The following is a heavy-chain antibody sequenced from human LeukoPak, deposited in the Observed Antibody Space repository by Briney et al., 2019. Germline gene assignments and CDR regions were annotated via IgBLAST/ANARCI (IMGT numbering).Heavy chain of an antibody. CDR3: AKDVVVVAATGDDY. CDR1: GFTFRTCT. V-gene: IGHV3-23*01. J-gene: IGHJ4*02. D-gene: IGHD2-15*01. CDR2: ISGSGGST. Sequence: GGSLRLSCAASGFTFRTCTMHWVRQAPGKGLEWVSAISGSGGSTYYADSVKGRFTISRDNSKNTLYLQMNSLRAEDTAVYYCAKDVVVVAATGDDYWGQGTLVTVSS.